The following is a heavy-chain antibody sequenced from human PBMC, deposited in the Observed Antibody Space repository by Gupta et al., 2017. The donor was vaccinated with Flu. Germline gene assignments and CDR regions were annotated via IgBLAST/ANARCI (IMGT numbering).Heavy chain of an antibody. V-gene: IGHV3-23*01. CDR2: SLGGNNN. Sequence: QLFESGGDIVLPGGSLRLSCVASGFSISNYARTWVRQTPESGLEWVSSLGGNNNYYADSVKGRFTVSADEPRNTLYLQMDSLRANDTAIYYCVKDPPNGAMDVWGQGATVTVSS. CDR1: GFSISNYA. D-gene: IGHD2-8*01. CDR3: VKDPPNGAMDV. J-gene: IGHJ6*02.